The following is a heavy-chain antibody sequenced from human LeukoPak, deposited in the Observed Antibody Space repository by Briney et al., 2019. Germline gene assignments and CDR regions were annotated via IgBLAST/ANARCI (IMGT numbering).Heavy chain of an antibody. J-gene: IGHJ4*02. CDR1: GFTFSNAC. Sequence: GGSLRLSCAASGFTFSNACMSWVRQAPGKGLEWVGHIKGKAEGGTTDYAAPVQGRFTISRDDSKNTLYLQMNSLRAEDTAVYYCARSYSSSSRGAHFDYWGQGTLVTVSS. D-gene: IGHD6-6*01. CDR3: ARSYSSSSRGAHFDY. CDR2: IKGKAEGGTT. V-gene: IGHV3-15*01.